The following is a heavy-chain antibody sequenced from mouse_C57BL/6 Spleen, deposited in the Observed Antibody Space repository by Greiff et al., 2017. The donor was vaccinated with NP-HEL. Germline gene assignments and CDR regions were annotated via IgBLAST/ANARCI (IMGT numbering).Heavy chain of an antibody. J-gene: IGHJ3*01. CDR2: INPSNGGT. V-gene: IGHV1-53*01. D-gene: IGHD2-4*01. Sequence: QVQLQQPGTELVKPGASVKLSCKASGYTFTSYWMHWVKQRPGQGLEWIGNINPSNGGTNYNGKFKGKATLTADKSSSTAYMQLSSLTSEDSAVYFCARSDDYEGAWFAYWGQGTLVTVSA. CDR3: ARSDDYEGAWFAY. CDR1: GYTFTSYW.